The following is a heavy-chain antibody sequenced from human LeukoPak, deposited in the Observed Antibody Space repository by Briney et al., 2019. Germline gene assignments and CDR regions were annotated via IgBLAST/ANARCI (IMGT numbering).Heavy chain of an antibody. V-gene: IGHV3-11*05. D-gene: IGHD1-26*01. J-gene: IGHJ3*02. CDR3: AKDKGVGATGAFDI. CDR2: ISSSSYT. Sequence: PGGSLRLSCAASGFTFSDYYMSWIRQAPGKGLEWVSFISSSSYTNYADSVKGRFTISRDNAKNSLYLQMSSLRAEDTAVYYCAKDKGVGATGAFDIWGQGTMVTVSS. CDR1: GFTFSDYY.